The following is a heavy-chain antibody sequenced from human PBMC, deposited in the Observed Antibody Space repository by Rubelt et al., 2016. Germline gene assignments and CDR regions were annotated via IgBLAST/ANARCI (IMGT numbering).Heavy chain of an antibody. CDR3: AKPARLDYGINAEYFQH. CDR2: IRYDGSHK. Sequence: QVQLVESGGGAVQPGGSLRLSCAASGFTFSSYGMHWVRQAPGKGLEWVAFIRYDGSHKYYADSVKGRFTISRDNSKNTLYLQMNSLRAEDTAVYYCAKPARLDYGINAEYFQHWGQGTPVTVSS. J-gene: IGHJ1*01. CDR1: GFTFSSYG. V-gene: IGHV3-30*02. D-gene: IGHD4-17*01.